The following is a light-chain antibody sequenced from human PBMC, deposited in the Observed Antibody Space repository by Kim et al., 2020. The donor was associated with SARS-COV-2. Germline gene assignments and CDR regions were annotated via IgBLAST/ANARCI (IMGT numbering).Light chain of an antibody. J-gene: IGLJ3*02. CDR2: DVS. Sequence: GQSITISCTGTSSDVGGYNYVSWYQPHPGKAPKLMIYDVSKGPSGLSNRFSGSKSGNTASLTISGLQAEDEADYYCISYTSSTTWVFGGGTQLTVL. V-gene: IGLV2-14*03. CDR3: ISYTSSTTWV. CDR1: SSDVGGYNY.